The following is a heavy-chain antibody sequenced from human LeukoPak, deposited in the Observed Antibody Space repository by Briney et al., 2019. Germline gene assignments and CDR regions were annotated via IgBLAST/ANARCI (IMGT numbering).Heavy chain of an antibody. CDR3: ARVLHPPAPEFDY. D-gene: IGHD3-10*01. Sequence: ASVKVSCKASGGTFSSYAISWVRQAPGQGLEWMGGIIPIFGTANYAQKFQGRVTITADEFTSTAYMELSSLRSEDTAVYYCARVLHPPAPEFDYWGQGTLVTVSS. CDR1: GGTFSSYA. CDR2: IIPIFGTA. V-gene: IGHV1-69*01. J-gene: IGHJ4*02.